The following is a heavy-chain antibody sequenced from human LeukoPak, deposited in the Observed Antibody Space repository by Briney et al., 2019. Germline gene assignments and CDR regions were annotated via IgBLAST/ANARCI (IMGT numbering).Heavy chain of an antibody. D-gene: IGHD6-13*01. CDR1: GDSISTSSYY. Sequence: PSETLSLTCSVSGDSISTSSYYWGWIRQPPGKGLEWIGSFYYSGSTYYNPSLKSRVNISVDTSKNQFSLKLSSVTAAGTAIYYCVRDTKYSSSYYPLGPFDMWGQGTMVSVSS. J-gene: IGHJ3*02. CDR2: FYYSGST. V-gene: IGHV4-39*07. CDR3: VRDTKYSSSYYPLGPFDM.